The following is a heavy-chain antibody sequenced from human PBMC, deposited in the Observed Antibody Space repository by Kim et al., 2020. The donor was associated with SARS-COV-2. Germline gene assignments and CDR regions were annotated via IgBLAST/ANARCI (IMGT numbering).Heavy chain of an antibody. D-gene: IGHD3-22*01. V-gene: IGHV3-23*01. Sequence: VKGRFTISRDNSKNTLYLQMNSLRAEDTAIYYCAKDPFREYYYDGSGYSDYWGQGTLVTVSS. CDR3: AKDPFREYYYDGSGYSDY. J-gene: IGHJ4*02.